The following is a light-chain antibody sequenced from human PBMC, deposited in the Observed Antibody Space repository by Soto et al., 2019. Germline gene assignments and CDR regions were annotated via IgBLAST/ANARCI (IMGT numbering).Light chain of an antibody. CDR1: QSVSNNY. CDR3: QHYDISSWT. Sequence: EIVLTQSPGTLSLSPGERATLSCRASQSVSNNYLAWYQQKPGQAPRPLIYAAYNRATGIQGRFSGSGFGTDFTLTISRLEPEDFAVYYCQHYDISSWTFGQGTKVDIK. CDR2: AAY. V-gene: IGKV3-20*01. J-gene: IGKJ1*01.